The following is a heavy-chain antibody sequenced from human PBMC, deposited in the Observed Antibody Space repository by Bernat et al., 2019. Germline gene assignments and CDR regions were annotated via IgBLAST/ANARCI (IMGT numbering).Heavy chain of an antibody. CDR1: GGSISSGGYY. CDR2: IYYSGST. CDR3: ASGPVPAARIYYYYYGMDV. J-gene: IGHJ6*02. V-gene: IGHV4-31*03. D-gene: IGHD2-2*01. Sequence: QVQLQESGPGLVKPSQTLSLTCTVSGGSISSGGYYWSWIRQHPGKGLEWIGYIYYSGSTYYNPSLKSRVTISVDTSKNQFSLKLSSVTAADTAVYYCASGPVPAARIYYYYYGMDVWGQGTTVTVSS.